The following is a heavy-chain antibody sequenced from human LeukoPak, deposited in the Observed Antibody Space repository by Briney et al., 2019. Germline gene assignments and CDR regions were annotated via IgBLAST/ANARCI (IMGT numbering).Heavy chain of an antibody. Sequence: SETLSLTCAVSGGSISSYYWSWIRQPPGKGLEWIGYIYYSGSTNYNPSLKSRVTISVDTSKNQFSLKLSSVTAADTAVYYCAREGSAAVRYYYYMDVWGKGTTVTVSS. CDR2: IYYSGST. CDR1: GGSISSYY. D-gene: IGHD6-25*01. J-gene: IGHJ6*03. V-gene: IGHV4-59*01. CDR3: AREGSAAVRYYYYMDV.